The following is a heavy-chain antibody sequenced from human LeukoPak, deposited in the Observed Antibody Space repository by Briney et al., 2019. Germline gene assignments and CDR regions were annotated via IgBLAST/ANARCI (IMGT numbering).Heavy chain of an antibody. CDR3: ARDRPRVATQSRFDY. Sequence: SETLSLTCTVSGGSISSSSYYWGWIRQPPGKGLEWIGNIYFSGSTYYNPSLKSRVTISVDTSKNQFSLKLSSVTAADTAVYYCARDRPRVATQSRFDYWGQGTLVTVSS. CDR1: GGSISSSSYY. V-gene: IGHV4-39*07. CDR2: IYFSGST. J-gene: IGHJ4*02. D-gene: IGHD5-12*01.